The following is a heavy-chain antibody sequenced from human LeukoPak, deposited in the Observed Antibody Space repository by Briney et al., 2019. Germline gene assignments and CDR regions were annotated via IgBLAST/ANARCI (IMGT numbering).Heavy chain of an antibody. CDR3: AREPEYNWNGYADY. J-gene: IGHJ4*02. CDR2: INCVSGTT. D-gene: IGHD1-20*01. CDR1: GYTFTSYG. Sequence: ASVKVSCKASGYTFTSYGIHWVRQAPGQGLEWMGWINCVSGTTKYSQNFQGRVTITRDTSATTGYMELSSLRSEDTAVCYCAREPEYNWNGYADYWGQGALVTVSS. V-gene: IGHV1-3*01.